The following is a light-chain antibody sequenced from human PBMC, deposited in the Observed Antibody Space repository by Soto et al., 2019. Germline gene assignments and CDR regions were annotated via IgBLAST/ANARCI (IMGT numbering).Light chain of an antibody. J-gene: IGKJ1*01. CDR2: GAS. CDR1: QSVSSNY. Sequence: EIVLTQSPGTLSLSPGERATLSCRASQSVSSNYLAWYQQKPGQAPRPLIYGASSRATGIPDGFSGSGAGTDFTLTFSSLESEDFAVYYCQQYGSSPWTFGQGTKVEIK. V-gene: IGKV3-20*01. CDR3: QQYGSSPWT.